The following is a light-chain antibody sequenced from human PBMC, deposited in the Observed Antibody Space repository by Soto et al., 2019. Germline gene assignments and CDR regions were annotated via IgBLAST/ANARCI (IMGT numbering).Light chain of an antibody. J-gene: IGKJ1*01. CDR2: GAS. V-gene: IGKV3-20*01. CDR1: QSVGSSY. Sequence: EIVLTQSPGTLSLSPGERATLSCRASQSVGSSYLAWYQQKPGQAPRLLIYGASSRATGIPDRFSGSGSGTDFTLTISRLEPEDFAVYYFQQYAGSPWTFGQGTKVEIK. CDR3: QQYAGSPWT.